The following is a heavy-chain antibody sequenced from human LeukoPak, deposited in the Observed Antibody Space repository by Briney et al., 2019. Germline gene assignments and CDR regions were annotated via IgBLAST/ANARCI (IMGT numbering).Heavy chain of an antibody. D-gene: IGHD6-13*01. CDR3: ARTPSGYHFDQ. V-gene: IGHV4-59*08. CDR1: GGSINNYY. J-gene: IGHJ4*02. Sequence: PSETLSLTCTVSGGSINNYYWNWIRQPPGKGLEWIGYIYYSGSTIYNPSLRSRVTISVDTSQNQFSLKLTSETAADTAVYYCARTPSGYHFDQWGQGTLVTVSS. CDR2: IYYSGST.